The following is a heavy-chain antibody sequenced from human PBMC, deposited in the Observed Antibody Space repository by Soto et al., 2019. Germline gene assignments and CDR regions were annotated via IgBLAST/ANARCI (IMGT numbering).Heavy chain of an antibody. D-gene: IGHD2-15*01. CDR1: GFTFSSYA. CDR3: AKVGFAYVSGGGCSSVLDY. V-gene: IGHV3-23*01. CDR2: ISGSGGST. J-gene: IGHJ4*02. Sequence: GGSLRLSCAASGFTFSSYAMSWVRQAPGKGLEWVSAISGSGGSTYYADSVKGRFTISRDNSKNTLYLQMNSLRAEDTAVYYCAKVGFAYVSGGGCSSVLDYWGKGPLVTVSS.